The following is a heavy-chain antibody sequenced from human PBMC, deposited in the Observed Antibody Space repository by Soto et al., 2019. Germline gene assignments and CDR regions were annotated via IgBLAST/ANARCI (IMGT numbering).Heavy chain of an antibody. D-gene: IGHD2-8*01. CDR3: AREQWSHLSSFEHYNGMDV. J-gene: IGHJ6*02. V-gene: IGHV1-69*01. Sequence: QVHLVQSGPEVQKPGSSVKVSCRASAGTFTNSIISWVRQARGQGLEWLGAIMPVSGAAIYAQIFKGRITITEAESTSTDDTEVSSLRSDDTAVYYWAREQWSHLSSFEHYNGMDVWGQGTPVTVSS. CDR1: AGTFTNSI. CDR2: IMPVSGAA.